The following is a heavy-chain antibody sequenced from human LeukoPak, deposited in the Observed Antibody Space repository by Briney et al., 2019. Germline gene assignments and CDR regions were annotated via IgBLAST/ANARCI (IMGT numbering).Heavy chain of an antibody. V-gene: IGHV3-33*01. D-gene: IGHD6-19*01. J-gene: IGHJ4*02. CDR3: ARDSLPMAVTGPFDH. Sequence: GGPLRLSCAASGFNFSSYGMHWVRQAPGKGLEWVTSIWFDGSNIHYADSVKGRVIISRDNSKSALYLQMNSLRAEDTAIYYCARDSLPMAVTGPFDHWGQGALVIVSS. CDR2: IWFDGSNI. CDR1: GFNFSSYG.